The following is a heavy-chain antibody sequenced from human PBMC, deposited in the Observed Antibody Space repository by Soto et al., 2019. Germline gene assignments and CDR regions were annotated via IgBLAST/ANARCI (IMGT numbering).Heavy chain of an antibody. D-gene: IGHD3-22*01. CDR3: ARAHLGGGRSGYQYED. CDR2: IYYSGST. Sequence: SSTLSLTCTVSGFSISSYYWSWIRQPPGKGLEWIGYIYYSGSTNYNPSLKSRGTISVDTSKNQFSLKLSSVTAADTAVYYWARAHLGGGRSGYQYEDWGQGILVTV. CDR1: GFSISSYY. J-gene: IGHJ4*02. V-gene: IGHV4-59*01.